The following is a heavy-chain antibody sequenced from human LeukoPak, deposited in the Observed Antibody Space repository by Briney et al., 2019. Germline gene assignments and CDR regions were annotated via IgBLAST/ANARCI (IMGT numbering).Heavy chain of an antibody. D-gene: IGHD1-26*01. Sequence: SVKVSCKASGGTFSSYAISWVRQAPGQGLEWMGGIIPIFGTANYAQKFQGRVTMTRDTSTSTVYMELSSLRSEDTAVYYCARDRVGAFDLWGRGTLVTVSS. CDR1: GGTFSSYA. J-gene: IGHJ2*01. CDR2: IIPIFGTA. CDR3: ARDRVGAFDL. V-gene: IGHV1-69*05.